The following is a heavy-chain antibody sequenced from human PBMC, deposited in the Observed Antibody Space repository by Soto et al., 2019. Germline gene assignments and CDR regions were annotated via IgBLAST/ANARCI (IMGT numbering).Heavy chain of an antibody. CDR2: IYYSGST. D-gene: IGHD2-15*01. CDR3: ARHPGYCLYYFDY. J-gene: IGHJ4*02. V-gene: IGHV4-39*01. Sequence: QLQLQESGPGLVKPSETLSLTCTVSGGSISSSSYYWGWIRQPPGKGLEWIGSIYYSGSTYYNPSRTCTVTISVDKSKNHFSLKLSSVTAADTAVYSCARHPGYCLYYFDYWGQGTLVTVSS. CDR1: GGSISSSSYY.